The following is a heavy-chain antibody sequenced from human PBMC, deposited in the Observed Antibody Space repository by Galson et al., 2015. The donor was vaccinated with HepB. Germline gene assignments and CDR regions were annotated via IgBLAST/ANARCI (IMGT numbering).Heavy chain of an antibody. J-gene: IGHJ6*03. CDR3: TTETKKAPAAGYYYYYYMDV. CDR1: GFTFSNAW. CDR2: IKSKTDGGTT. D-gene: IGHD6-13*01. Sequence: SLRLSCAASGFTFSNAWMNWVRQAPGKGLEWVGRIKSKTDGGTTDYAAPVKGRFTISRDDSKNTLYLQMNSLKTEDTAVYYCTTETKKAPAAGYYYYYYMDVWGKGTTVTVSS. V-gene: IGHV3-15*07.